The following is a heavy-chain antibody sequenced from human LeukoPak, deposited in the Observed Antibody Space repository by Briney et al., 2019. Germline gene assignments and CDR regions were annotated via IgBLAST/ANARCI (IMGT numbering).Heavy chain of an antibody. CDR2: ISGGGGST. Sequence: GGSLRPSCAASGFTFSSYAMSWVRQAPGKGLEWVSAISGGGGSTYYADSVKGRFTISRDNSKNTLYLQMNSLRAEDMAVYYCAKTANYDILTGYYKADYFAYWGQGTLVTVSS. V-gene: IGHV3-23*01. CDR1: GFTFSSYA. CDR3: AKTANYDILTGYYKADYFAY. D-gene: IGHD3-9*01. J-gene: IGHJ4*02.